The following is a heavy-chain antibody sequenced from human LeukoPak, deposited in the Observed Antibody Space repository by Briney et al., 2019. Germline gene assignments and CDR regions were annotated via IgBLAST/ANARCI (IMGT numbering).Heavy chain of an antibody. V-gene: IGHV4-4*07. CDR2: IYTSGST. Sequence: PSETLSLTCTVSGGSISSYYWSWIRQPAGKGLEWIGRIYTSGSTNYNPPLKSRVTVSVDTSKNQFSLKLSSVTAADTAVYYCARNYDYVWGSNDYWGQGTLVTVSS. CDR3: ARNYDYVWGSNDY. CDR1: GGSISSYY. J-gene: IGHJ4*02. D-gene: IGHD3-16*01.